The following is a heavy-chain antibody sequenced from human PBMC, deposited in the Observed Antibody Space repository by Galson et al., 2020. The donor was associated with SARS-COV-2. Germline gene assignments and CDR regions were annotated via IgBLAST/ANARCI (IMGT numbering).Heavy chain of an antibody. Sequence: ASVKVSCKASGYTFTSYGISWVRQAPGQGLEWMGWISAYNGNTNYAQKLQGRVTMTTDTSTSTAYMELRSLRSDDTAVYYCARGAGYCTNXVXXXXXXFDPWGQGTLVTVSS. CDR3: ARGAGYCTNXVXXXXXXFDP. J-gene: IGHJ5*02. D-gene: IGHD2-8*01. CDR1: GYTFTSYG. CDR2: ISAYNGNT. V-gene: IGHV1-18*01.